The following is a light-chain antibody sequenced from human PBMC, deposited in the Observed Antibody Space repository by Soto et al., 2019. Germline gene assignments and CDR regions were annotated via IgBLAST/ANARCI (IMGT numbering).Light chain of an antibody. CDR2: EVS. CDR3: FSYTSSGPYV. Sequence: QSVLTQPASVSGSPGQSITISCTGTSSDVGNYKYVSWYQQHPGKAPKLMIYEVSNRPSGVSNRFSGSKSGNTASLTISGLQAEDETDYYCFSYTSSGPYVFGPGTKVNGL. J-gene: IGLJ1*01. V-gene: IGLV2-14*01. CDR1: SSDVGNYKY.